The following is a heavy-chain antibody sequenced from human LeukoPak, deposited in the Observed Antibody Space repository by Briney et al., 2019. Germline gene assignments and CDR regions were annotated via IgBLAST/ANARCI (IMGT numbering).Heavy chain of an antibody. D-gene: IGHD6-19*01. V-gene: IGHV1-8*01. CDR2: MNPNSGNT. CDR1: GYTFTSYD. CDR3: AKKNNSRTSKWLADDY. Sequence: GASVKVSCKASGYTFTSYDINWGRQATGQGLEWMGYMNPNSGNTGYAQKFQGRVTMTRDTSISTAYMELNSLRSEDTAIYYCAKKNNSRTSKWLADDYWGQGTLVTVSS. J-gene: IGHJ4*02.